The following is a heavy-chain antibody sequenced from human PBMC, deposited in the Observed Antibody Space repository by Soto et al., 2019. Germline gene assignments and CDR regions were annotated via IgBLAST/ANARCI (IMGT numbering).Heavy chain of an antibody. J-gene: IGHJ4*02. V-gene: IGHV3-21*04. D-gene: IGHD3-10*02. CDR1: GFNFPGYS. Sequence: GGSLRLSCAASGFNFPGYSMNWVRQAPGKGLEWVASISSGSHYIYYADSVRGRFTISRDNARDSLHLQMNSLRAGDTAVYFCARDQSQGQMLLPYFDYWGQGTLVTVSS. CDR2: ISSGSHYI. CDR3: ARDQSQGQMLLPYFDY.